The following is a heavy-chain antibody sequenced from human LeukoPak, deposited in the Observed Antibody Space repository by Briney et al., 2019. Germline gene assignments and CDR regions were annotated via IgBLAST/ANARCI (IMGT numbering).Heavy chain of an antibody. V-gene: IGHV1-2*02. CDR3: ARARYDSSGYYCLLFDY. Sequence: ASVRVSCKASRYTFTDYYIHWLRQAPGQGLEGMGWINPNSGGTHYAQKFQGRVTMTRDTSISTDYMELSRLRSDDTAVYYCARARYDSSGYYCLLFDYWGQGTLVTVSS. J-gene: IGHJ4*02. CDR2: INPNSGGT. CDR1: RYTFTDYY. D-gene: IGHD3-22*01.